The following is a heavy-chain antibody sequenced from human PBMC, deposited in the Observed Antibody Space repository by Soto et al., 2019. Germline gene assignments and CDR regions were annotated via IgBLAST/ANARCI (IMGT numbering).Heavy chain of an antibody. CDR2: INHSGST. CDR3: ARSGQYGSGRDYYFDY. CDR1: GGSFSGYY. D-gene: IGHD3-10*01. Sequence: SSETLSLTCAVFGGSFSGYYWSWIRQPPGKGLEWIGEINHSGSTNYNPSLKSRVTISVDTSKNQFSLKLSSVTAADTALYYCARSGQYGSGRDYYFDYWGQGTLVTVSS. V-gene: IGHV4-34*01. J-gene: IGHJ4*02.